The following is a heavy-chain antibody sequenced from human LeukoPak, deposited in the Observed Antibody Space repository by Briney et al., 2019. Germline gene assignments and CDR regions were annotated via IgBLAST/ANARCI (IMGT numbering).Heavy chain of an antibody. Sequence: GGSLRLSCAASGFTVSSNYMSWVRQAPGKGLEWVSVIYSGGSTYYADSVKGRFTISRDNSKNTLYLQMNSLRAEDTAVYYCAGEPPRRQLWLYGMDVWGQGTTVTVSS. J-gene: IGHJ6*02. CDR1: GFTVSSNY. CDR3: AGEPPRRQLWLYGMDV. D-gene: IGHD5-18*01. V-gene: IGHV3-66*01. CDR2: IYSGGST.